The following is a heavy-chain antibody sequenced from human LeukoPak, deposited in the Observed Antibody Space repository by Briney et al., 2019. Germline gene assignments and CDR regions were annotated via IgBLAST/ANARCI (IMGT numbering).Heavy chain of an antibody. D-gene: IGHD2-15*01. CDR1: GGSFSGYY. J-gene: IGHJ5*02. CDR2: INHSGST. Sequence: SETLSLTCAVYGGSFSGYYWSWIRQPPGKGLEWIGEINHSGSTNYNSSLKSRVTISVDMSKNQFSLKLSSVTAADTAVYYCARVDGSCAGGSCPSGNWFDPWGQGTLVTVSS. V-gene: IGHV4-34*01. CDR3: ARVDGSCAGGSCPSGNWFDP.